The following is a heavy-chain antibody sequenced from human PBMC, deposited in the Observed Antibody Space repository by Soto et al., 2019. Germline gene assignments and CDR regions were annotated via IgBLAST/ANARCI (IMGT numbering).Heavy chain of an antibody. CDR1: GYSFTSYW. J-gene: IGHJ6*02. D-gene: IGHD1-7*01. Sequence: GESLKISCKGSGYSFTSYWIGWVRQMPGKGLEWMGIIYPGDSDTRYSPSFQGQVTISADKSISTAYLQWSSLKASDTAMYYCARQGQTKGKELELRKSSYYYYGMDVWGQGTTVTVS. CDR3: ARQGQTKGKELELRKSSYYYYGMDV. CDR2: IYPGDSDT. V-gene: IGHV5-51*01.